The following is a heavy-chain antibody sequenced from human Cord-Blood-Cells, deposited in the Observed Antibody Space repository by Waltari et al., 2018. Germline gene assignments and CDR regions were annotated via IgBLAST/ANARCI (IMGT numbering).Heavy chain of an antibody. D-gene: IGHD2-2*01. CDR2: IYHSGST. J-gene: IGHJ6*02. CDR1: GYSISSGSY. CDR3: ARDEYCSSTSCYGVDYYYYYGMDV. V-gene: IGHV4-38-2*02. Sequence: QVQLQESGPGLVKPSETLSLTCTVSGYSISSGSYWGWIRQPPGKGWEGIGSIYHSGSTYYNPSLKSRVTISVDTSKNQFSLKLSSVTAADTAVYYCARDEYCSSTSCYGVDYYYYYGMDVWGQGTTVTVSS.